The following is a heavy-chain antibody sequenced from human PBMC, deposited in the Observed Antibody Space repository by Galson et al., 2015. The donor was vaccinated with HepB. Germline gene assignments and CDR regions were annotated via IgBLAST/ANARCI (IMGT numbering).Heavy chain of an antibody. CDR3: ARSLLLSREYFQH. Sequence: SVKASCKASGGTFSSYTISWVRQAPGQGLEWMGRIIPILGIANYAQKFQGRVTITADKSTSTAYMELSSLRSEDTAVYYCARSLLLSREYFQHWGQGTLVTVSS. J-gene: IGHJ1*01. CDR2: IIPILGIA. CDR1: GGTFSSYT. D-gene: IGHD2/OR15-2a*01. V-gene: IGHV1-69*02.